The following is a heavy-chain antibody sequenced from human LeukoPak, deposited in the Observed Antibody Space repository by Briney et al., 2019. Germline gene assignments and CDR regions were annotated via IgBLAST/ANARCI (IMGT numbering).Heavy chain of an antibody. CDR1: GFTFSSYA. J-gene: IGHJ4*02. CDR2: ISGSDGKT. D-gene: IGHD1-1*01. V-gene: IGHV3-23*01. Sequence: PGGSLRLSCAASGFTFSSYAMSWVRQAPGKGLEWVSAISGSDGKTYYADSVKGRFTISRDNSKNTLYVQMNSLTAEDTAIYYCAKATGNLGNWGQGTLVTVSS. CDR3: AKATGNLGN.